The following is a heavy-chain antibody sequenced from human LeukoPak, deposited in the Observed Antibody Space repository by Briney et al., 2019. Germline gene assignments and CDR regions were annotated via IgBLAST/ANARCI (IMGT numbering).Heavy chain of an antibody. J-gene: IGHJ4*02. CDR1: GFTFSSYA. V-gene: IGHV3-23*01. Sequence: GGSLRLSCAASGFTFSSYAMSWVRQAPGKGLEWVSAISGSGGSTYYADSVKGRFTISRDNSKNTLYLQMNSLRAEDTAVYYCAKTQKRILYDYVWGTDFDCWGQGTLVTVSS. CDR2: ISGSGGST. CDR3: AKTQKRILYDYVWGTDFDC. D-gene: IGHD3-16*01.